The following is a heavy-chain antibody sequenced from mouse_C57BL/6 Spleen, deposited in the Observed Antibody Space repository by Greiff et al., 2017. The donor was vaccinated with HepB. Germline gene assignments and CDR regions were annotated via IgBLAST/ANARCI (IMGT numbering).Heavy chain of an antibody. CDR3: ARGYSAY. Sequence: DVHLVESGGGLVKPGGSLKLSCAASGFTFSDYGMHWVRQAPEKGLEWVAYISSGSSTIYYADTVKGRFTISRDNAKNTLFLQMTSLRSEDTAMYYCARGYSAYWGQGTLVTVSA. CDR1: GFTFSDYG. CDR2: ISSGSSTI. V-gene: IGHV5-17*01. D-gene: IGHD2-12*01. J-gene: IGHJ3*01.